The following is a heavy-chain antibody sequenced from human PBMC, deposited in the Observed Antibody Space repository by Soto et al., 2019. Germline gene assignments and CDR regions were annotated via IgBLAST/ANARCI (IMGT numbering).Heavy chain of an antibody. CDR1: GAFIISSSYY. D-gene: IGHD6-19*01. Sequence: SETLSLTCTVSGAFIISSSYYWGWIRQPPGKGLEWIGSINYSGSTYYNPSLKSRVTISADTSKNQFSLKLRSVTAADTAVYYCARERLAVAGKGGWFDPWGQETLVTVSS. V-gene: IGHV4-39*02. CDR3: ARERLAVAGKGGWFDP. CDR2: INYSGST. J-gene: IGHJ5*02.